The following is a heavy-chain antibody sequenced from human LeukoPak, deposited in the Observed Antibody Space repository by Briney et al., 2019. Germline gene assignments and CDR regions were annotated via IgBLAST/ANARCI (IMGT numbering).Heavy chain of an antibody. V-gene: IGHV3-33*01. D-gene: IGHD1-7*01. J-gene: IGHJ4*02. Sequence: PGGSLRLSCAASGFTFSSYGLHWVRQAPGQGLEWVAVIWYDGSNKYYADSVKGRFTISRDDSKNTLYLQMNSLRAEDTAVYCCARDPGLAGTPFPIDYWGQGTLVTVSS. CDR3: ARDPGLAGTPFPIDY. CDR1: GFTFSSYG. CDR2: IWYDGSNK.